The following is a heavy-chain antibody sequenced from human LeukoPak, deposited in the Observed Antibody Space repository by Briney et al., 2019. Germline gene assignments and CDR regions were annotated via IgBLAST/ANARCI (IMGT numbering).Heavy chain of an antibody. V-gene: IGHV4-39*01. CDR1: GGSIRSTSYY. J-gene: IGHJ6*03. Sequence: PSETLSLTCTVSGGSIRSTSYYWGWIRQPPGKGLEWIGSIYYSGSTYYNPSLKSRVTISVDTSKNQFSLNLSSVTAADTAVYYCATVRRGFGESSKYYSYYYMDVWGKGTTVTISS. CDR3: ATVRRGFGESSKYYSYYYMDV. D-gene: IGHD3-10*01. CDR2: IYYSGST.